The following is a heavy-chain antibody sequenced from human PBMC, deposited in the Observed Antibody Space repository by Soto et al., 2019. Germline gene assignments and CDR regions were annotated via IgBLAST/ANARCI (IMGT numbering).Heavy chain of an antibody. D-gene: IGHD3-22*01. Sequence: SETLSLTCTVSGGSISSGDYYWSWIRQPPGKGLEWIGYIYYSGSTYYNPSLKSRVTISVDTSKNQFSLKLSPGTAADTAVYYCTRYYYDSSGYPADDFDIWGHGTMVTVSS. CDR2: IYYSGST. J-gene: IGHJ3*02. V-gene: IGHV4-30-4*01. CDR3: TRYYYDSSGYPADDFDI. CDR1: GGSISSGDYY.